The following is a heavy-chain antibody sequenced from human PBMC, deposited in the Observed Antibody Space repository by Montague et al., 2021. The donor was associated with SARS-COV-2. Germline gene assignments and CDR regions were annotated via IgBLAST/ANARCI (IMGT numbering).Heavy chain of an antibody. D-gene: IGHD2-8*01. Sequence: SLRLSCAASGLTFNDYTLNWVRQAPGKGLEWVSSISSSSNYIYYSDSAKGRFTISRDNAKNTLYLRMNSLRAEDTAVYFCAREREVSMLYYYYGMDVWGQGTTVTVSS. CDR2: ISSSSNYI. CDR3: AREREVSMLYYYYGMDV. J-gene: IGHJ6*02. V-gene: IGHV3-21*01. CDR1: GLTFNDYT.